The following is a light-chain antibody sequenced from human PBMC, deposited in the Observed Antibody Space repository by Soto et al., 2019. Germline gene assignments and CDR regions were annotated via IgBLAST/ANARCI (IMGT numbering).Light chain of an antibody. CDR1: SGSVSTSYY. V-gene: IGLV8-61*01. J-gene: IGLJ2*01. CDR3: VLYMGSGIVV. Sequence: QAVVTQEPSFSVSPGETVTLTCGLNSGSVSTSYYPGWYQQTPGQAPRTLIYATNTRSSGVPDRFSGSILGNKAALTITGAQADDESGYYCVLYMGSGIVVFGGGTKVTVL. CDR2: ATN.